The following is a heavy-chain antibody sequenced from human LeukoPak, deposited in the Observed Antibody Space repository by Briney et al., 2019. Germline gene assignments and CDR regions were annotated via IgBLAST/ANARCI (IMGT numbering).Heavy chain of an antibody. CDR2: IYYSGST. D-gene: IGHD6-19*01. J-gene: IGHJ4*02. CDR3: ARVSQGSSGWYLDY. V-gene: IGHV4-31*03. Sequence: SETLSLTCTVSGGSISSGGYYWSWIRQHPGKGLEWIGYIYYSGSTYYNPSLKSRVTISVDTSKNQFSLKLSFVTAADTAVYYCARVSQGSSGWYLDYWGQGTLVTVSS. CDR1: GGSISSGGYY.